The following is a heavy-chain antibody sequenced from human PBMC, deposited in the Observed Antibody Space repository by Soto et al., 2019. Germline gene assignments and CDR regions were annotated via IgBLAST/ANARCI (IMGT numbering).Heavy chain of an antibody. D-gene: IGHD5-12*01. CDR2: INSDGSST. V-gene: IGHV3-74*01. J-gene: IGHJ2*01. Sequence: GESLKISCAASGFTFSSYWMHWVRQAPGKGLVWVSRINSDGSSTSYADSVKGRFTISRDNAKNTLYLQMNSLRAEDTAVYYCARDRGEYSGYDSPSWYFDLWGRGTLVTVSS. CDR3: ARDRGEYSGYDSPSWYFDL. CDR1: GFTFSSYW.